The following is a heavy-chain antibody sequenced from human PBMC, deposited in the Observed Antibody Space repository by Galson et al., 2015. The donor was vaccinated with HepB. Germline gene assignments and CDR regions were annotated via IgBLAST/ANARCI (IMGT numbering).Heavy chain of an antibody. CDR3: ARYYYGSGRDNWVDP. V-gene: IGHV2-70*11. CDR1: GFSLSTSGMC. CDR2: IDWDDDK. Sequence: PALVKPTQTLTLACTFSGFSLSTSGMCVSWIRQPPGKALEWLARIDWDDDKYYSTSPKTRLTISKDTSKNQVVLTMTNMDPVDTATYYCARYYYGSGRDNWVDPWGQGTLVTVSS. D-gene: IGHD3-10*01. J-gene: IGHJ5*02.